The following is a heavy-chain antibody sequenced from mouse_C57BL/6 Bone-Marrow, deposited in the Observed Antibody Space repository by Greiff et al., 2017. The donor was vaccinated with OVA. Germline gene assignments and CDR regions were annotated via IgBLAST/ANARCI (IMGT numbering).Heavy chain of an antibody. V-gene: IGHV1-9*01. D-gene: IGHD1-1*01. J-gene: IGHJ3*01. CDR2: ILPGSGST. Sequence: QVQLQQSGAELMKPGASVKLSCKATGYTFTGYWIEWVKQRPGHGLEWIGEILPGSGSTNYNEKFKGKATFTADTSSNTAYMQLSSLTTEDSAIYYCASRDYYGSSQAWFAYWGQGTLVTVSA. CDR1: GYTFTGYW. CDR3: ASRDYYGSSQAWFAY.